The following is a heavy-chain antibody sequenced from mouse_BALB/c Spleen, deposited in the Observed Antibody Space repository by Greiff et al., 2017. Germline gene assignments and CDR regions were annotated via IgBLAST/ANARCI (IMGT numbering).Heavy chain of an antibody. V-gene: IGHV8-12*01. Sequence: QVTLKVSGPGILQPSQTLSLTCSFSGFSLSTSGMGVSWIRQPSGKGLEWLAHIYWDDDKRYNPSLKSRLTISKDTSSNQVFLKITSVDTADTATYYCARRAGNYYAMDYWGQGTSVTVSS. D-gene: IGHD2-1*01. CDR3: ARRAGNYYAMDY. J-gene: IGHJ4*01. CDR2: IYWDDDK. CDR1: GFSLSTSGMG.